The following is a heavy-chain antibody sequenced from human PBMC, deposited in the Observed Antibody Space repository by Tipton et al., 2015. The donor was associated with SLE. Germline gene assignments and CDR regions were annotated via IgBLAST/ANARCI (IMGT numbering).Heavy chain of an antibody. CDR1: GGSFSRYY. J-gene: IGHJ4*02. CDR3: AREWGLYSYGYLEY. V-gene: IGHV4-34*01. D-gene: IGHD5-18*01. CDR2: INHGGST. Sequence: GLVKPSETLSLTCAVYGGSFSRYYWSWIRQPPGKGLEWIGEINHGGSTIYNPSLKSRVTISVDTSKNQFSLKLSSVTAADTAVYYCAREWGLYSYGYLEYWGQGTLVTVSS.